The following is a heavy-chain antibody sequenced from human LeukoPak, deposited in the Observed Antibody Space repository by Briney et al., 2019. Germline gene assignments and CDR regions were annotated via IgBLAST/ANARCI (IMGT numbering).Heavy chain of an antibody. Sequence: GGSLRLSCAASGFTFSDYYMSWICQAPGKGLEWVSYISSSYTNYADSVKGRFTISRDNAKNSLYLQMNSLRAEDTAIYSCARLSGNYRFDYWGQGTLVTVSS. V-gene: IGHV3-11*03. CDR1: GFTFSDYY. CDR2: ISSSYT. D-gene: IGHD1-26*01. CDR3: ARLSGNYRFDY. J-gene: IGHJ4*02.